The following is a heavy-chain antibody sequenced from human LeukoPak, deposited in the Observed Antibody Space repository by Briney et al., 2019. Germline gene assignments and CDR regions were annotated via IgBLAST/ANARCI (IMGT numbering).Heavy chain of an antibody. CDR1: GFTFSDYY. D-gene: IGHD3-22*01. J-gene: IGHJ4*02. V-gene: IGHV3-11*04. CDR2: ISSSGGTI. CDR3: ARTTYYYDSSGYAY. Sequence: GGSLRLSCAASGFTFSDYYMNWIRQAPGKGLEWLSYISSSGGTIYYAGSVKGRFTISRDNSKNTLYLQMNSLRAEDTAVYYCARTTYYYDSSGYAYWGQGTLVTVSS.